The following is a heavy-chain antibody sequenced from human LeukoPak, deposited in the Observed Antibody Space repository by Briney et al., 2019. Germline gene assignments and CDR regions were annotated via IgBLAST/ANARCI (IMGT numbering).Heavy chain of an antibody. CDR3: ARLERAHCNSPTCYVH. Sequence: SETLSLTCTVSGDSISSRNYYWGWLRQPPGKGLEWIGSFYYTENPEYNPSLKSRVTISADTSKNQLSLKLSSVTAADTAVYYCARLERAHCNSPTCYVHWGQGTLVSVSS. CDR1: GDSISSRNYY. CDR2: FYYTENP. J-gene: IGHJ4*02. D-gene: IGHD2-2*01. V-gene: IGHV4-39*01.